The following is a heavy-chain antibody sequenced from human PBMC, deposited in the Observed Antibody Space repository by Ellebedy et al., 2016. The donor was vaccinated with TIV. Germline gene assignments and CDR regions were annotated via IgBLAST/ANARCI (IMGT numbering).Heavy chain of an antibody. D-gene: IGHD2-15*01. V-gene: IGHV5-51*01. CDR3: ARHVSTPGWSYDY. Sequence: GESLKISCKASGYGFTGHWIAWVRQMPGKGLEWMGIIFPGDSQTKYGPSFQGPVTISADKSINTAYLQWSSLKASDTAMYYCARHVSTPGWSYDYWGQGALVTVSS. CDR2: IFPGDSQT. J-gene: IGHJ4*02. CDR1: GYGFTGHW.